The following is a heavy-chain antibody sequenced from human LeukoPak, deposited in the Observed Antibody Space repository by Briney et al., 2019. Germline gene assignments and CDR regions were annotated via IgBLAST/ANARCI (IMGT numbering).Heavy chain of an antibody. J-gene: IGHJ3*02. V-gene: IGHV4-59*01. CDR2: IYYRGST. CDR1: GGSISSFY. CDR3: ASQYVARDDSFDI. Sequence: PSETLSLTCTVSGGSISSFYWSWIRHPPGKGREWIGYIYYRGSTNYNPSLKSRVTISVATSKTQSSWKLRSVTAADTAVYYCASQYVARDDSFDIWGQGTMVTVSS. D-gene: IGHD2-15*01.